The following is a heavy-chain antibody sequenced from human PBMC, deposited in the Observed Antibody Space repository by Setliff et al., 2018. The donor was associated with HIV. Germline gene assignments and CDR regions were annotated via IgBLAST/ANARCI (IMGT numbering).Heavy chain of an antibody. Sequence: LRLSCTASGFTFRDYSMNWVRQAPGKGLEWVSYLGKSNSRMTYAGSVKGRFTISGDNAKNTVYLQMNSLRDEDRAVYYCARESSTVRGVIDIWGQGTMVTVSS. D-gene: IGHD3-10*01. J-gene: IGHJ3*02. CDR3: ARESSTVRGVIDI. CDR2: LGKSNSRM. V-gene: IGHV3-48*02. CDR1: GFTFRDYS.